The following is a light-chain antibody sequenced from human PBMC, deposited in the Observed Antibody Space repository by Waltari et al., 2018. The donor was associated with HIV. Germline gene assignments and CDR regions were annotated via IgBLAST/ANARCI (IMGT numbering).Light chain of an antibody. V-gene: IGKV1-39*01. Sequence: DVELTQSPSSLSASVGDRVTITCRASQAIGGYLSWFQLKSNKAPKLLIYGASSLQTGVPPRFRGSGSGTDFTLTIVNLQPEDFATYYCQQSYNLPLTFGGGT. CDR2: GAS. J-gene: IGKJ4*01. CDR3: QQSYNLPLT. CDR1: QAIGGY.